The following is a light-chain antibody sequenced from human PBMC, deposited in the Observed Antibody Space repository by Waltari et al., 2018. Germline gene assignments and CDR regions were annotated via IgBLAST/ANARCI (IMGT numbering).Light chain of an antibody. CDR1: QSLVRFDAYTY. V-gene: IGKV2-30*02. J-gene: IGKJ1*01. Sequence: DVVLTQSPLSLPVSLSQPASISCRSSQSLVRFDAYTYLLWFQQRPGQSPGRIISMVSVRGSGVPDRFSGSGSGTDVALKISRVEAEDVGIYYCMQYTRWPWTFGQGTRWKSN. CDR2: MVS. CDR3: MQYTRWPWT.